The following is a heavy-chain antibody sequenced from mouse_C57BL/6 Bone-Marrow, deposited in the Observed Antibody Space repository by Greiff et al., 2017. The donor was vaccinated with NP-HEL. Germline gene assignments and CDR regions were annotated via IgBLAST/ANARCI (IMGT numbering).Heavy chain of an antibody. CDR3: TTPYYYGSSYFDY. CDR1: GFNIKDDY. Sequence: VQLQQSGAELVRPGASVKLSCTASGFNIKDDYMHWVKQRPEQGLEWIGWIDPENGDTEYASKFQGKATITADTFSNTAYLQLSSLTSEDTAVYYCTTPYYYGSSYFDYWGQGTTLTVSS. J-gene: IGHJ2*01. V-gene: IGHV14-4*01. D-gene: IGHD1-1*01. CDR2: IDPENGDT.